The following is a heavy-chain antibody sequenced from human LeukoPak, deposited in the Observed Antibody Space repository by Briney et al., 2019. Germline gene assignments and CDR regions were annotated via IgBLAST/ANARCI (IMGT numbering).Heavy chain of an antibody. CDR1: GDNFANFW. CDR3: ARRAYGDYVDYFDY. J-gene: IGHJ4*02. CDR2: IYPGDSDT. Sequence: PGESLKISCKGSGDNFANFWIGWVRQMPGKGLEWMGIIYPGDSDTRYNPSFQGQVTISADKSISTAYLQWSSLKASDTAMYFCARRAYGDYVDYFDYWGQGNLVTVSS. V-gene: IGHV5-51*01. D-gene: IGHD4-17*01.